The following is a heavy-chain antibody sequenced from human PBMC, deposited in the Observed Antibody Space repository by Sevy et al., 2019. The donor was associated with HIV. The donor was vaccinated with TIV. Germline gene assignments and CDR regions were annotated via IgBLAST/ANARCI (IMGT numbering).Heavy chain of an antibody. D-gene: IGHD2-15*01. CDR3: ARAPQYCSGGSCYRKYNWFNP. V-gene: IGHV7-4-1*02. CDR2: INTNTGNP. J-gene: IGHJ5*02. Sequence: ASVKVSCKASGYTFTSYAMNWVRQAPGQGLEWMGWINTNTGNPTYAQGFTGRFVFSLDTSVSTAYLQISSLKAEDTAVYYCARAPQYCSGGSCYRKYNWFNPWGQGTLVTVSS. CDR1: GYTFTSYA.